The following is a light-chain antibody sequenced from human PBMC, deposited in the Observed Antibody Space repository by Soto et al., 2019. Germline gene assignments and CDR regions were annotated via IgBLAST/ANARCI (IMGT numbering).Light chain of an antibody. CDR3: SSYTSSSPV. J-gene: IGLJ2*01. V-gene: IGLV2-14*01. CDR1: SSDVGGYNY. Sequence: QAVVTQPASVSGSPGQSITISCTGTSSDVGGYNYVSWYQQHPGKAPELMIYEVSNRPSGISNRFSGSRSGNTASLTISGLQAEDEADYYCSSYTSSSPVFGGGTKLTVL. CDR2: EVS.